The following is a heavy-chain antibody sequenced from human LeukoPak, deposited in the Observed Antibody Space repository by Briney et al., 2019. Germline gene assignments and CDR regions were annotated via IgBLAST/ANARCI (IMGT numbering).Heavy chain of an antibody. D-gene: IGHD1-26*01. CDR1: GGSISSYY. CDR2: IYYSGST. V-gene: IGHV4-59*01. CDR3: ARGTSPGIVGAAIDY. Sequence: SETLSLTCTVSGGSISSYYWSWIRQPPGKGLEWIGYIYYSGSTNYNPSLKSRVTISVDTSKNQFSLKLSSVTAADTAVYYCARGTSPGIVGAAIDYWGQGTLVTVSS. J-gene: IGHJ4*02.